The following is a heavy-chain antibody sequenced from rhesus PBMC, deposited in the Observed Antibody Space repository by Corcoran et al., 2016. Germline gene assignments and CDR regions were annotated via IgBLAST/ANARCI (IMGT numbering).Heavy chain of an antibody. CDR1: GYTFTSHY. CDR2: VSPYNGTK. CDR3: TRASLKDWYFDL. V-gene: IGHV1-180*01. J-gene: IGHJ2*01. Sequence: QVQLVQSGAEIKQPGASVKLSCKAAGYTFTSHYMHWVRQAPGQGLEWIGLVSPYNGTKGYPTNFQGDATITTATSTRTGYMELSSLRSEDTAVYYCTRASLKDWYFDLWGPGTPITISS.